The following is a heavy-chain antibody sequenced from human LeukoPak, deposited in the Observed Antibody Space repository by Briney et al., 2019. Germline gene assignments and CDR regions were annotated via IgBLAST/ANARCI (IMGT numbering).Heavy chain of an antibody. CDR3: ARGTYYYDSSGFLQDDY. Sequence: EASVKVSCKASGYTFTSYYMHWVRQAPGQGLEWMGIINPSGGSTSYAQKFQGRVTMTRDTSTSTVYMELSSLRSEDTAVYYCARGTYYYDSSGFLQDDYWGQGTLVTVS. D-gene: IGHD3-22*01. V-gene: IGHV1-46*01. CDR1: GYTFTSYY. CDR2: INPSGGST. J-gene: IGHJ4*02.